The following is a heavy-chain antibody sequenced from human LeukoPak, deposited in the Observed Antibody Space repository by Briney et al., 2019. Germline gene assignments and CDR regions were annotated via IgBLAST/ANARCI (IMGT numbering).Heavy chain of an antibody. CDR3: ARGALDLRYYYYYYMDV. J-gene: IGHJ6*03. Sequence: SETLSLTCTVSGGSISSSSYYWSWIRQPPGKGLEWIGSIYYSGSTYYNPSLKSRVTISVDTSKNQFSLKLSSVTAADTAVYYCARGALDLRYYYYYYMDVWGKGTTVTVSS. CDR2: IYYSGST. CDR1: GGSISSSSYY. V-gene: IGHV4-39*07.